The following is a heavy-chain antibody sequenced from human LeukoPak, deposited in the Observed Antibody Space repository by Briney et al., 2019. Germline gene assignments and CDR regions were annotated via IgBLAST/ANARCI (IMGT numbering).Heavy chain of an antibody. CDR3: ARFFRTSVSWLDP. J-gene: IGHJ5*02. CDR2: INHSGST. CDR1: GGSFSGYY. Sequence: SETLSLTCAVYGGSFSGYYWSWIRQPPGKGLEWIGEINHSGSTNYNPSLKSRVTISVDTSKNQFSLKLSSVTAADTAVYYCARFFRTSVSWLDPWGQGTLVTVFS. V-gene: IGHV4-34*01. D-gene: IGHD2-2*01.